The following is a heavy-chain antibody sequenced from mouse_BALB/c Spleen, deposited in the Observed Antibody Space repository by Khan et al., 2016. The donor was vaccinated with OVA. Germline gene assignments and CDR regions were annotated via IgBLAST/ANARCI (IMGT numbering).Heavy chain of an antibody. V-gene: IGHV3-2*02. CDR1: GYSITSDYA. CDR3: ARNYGGDFDY. J-gene: IGHJ2*01. D-gene: IGHD1-1*02. CDR2: ISYSGNT. Sequence: EVQLQESGPGLVKPSQSLSLTCTVTGYSITSDYAWNWIRQFPGNKLEWMGYISYSGNTKYNPSLKSRISITRDTSKNTFFLQLNSVTIEDTATYYCARNYGGDFDYWGQGTTLTVSS.